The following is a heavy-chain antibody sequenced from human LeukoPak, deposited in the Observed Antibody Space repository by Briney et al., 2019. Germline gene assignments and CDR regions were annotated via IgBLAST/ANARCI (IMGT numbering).Heavy chain of an antibody. D-gene: IGHD5-24*01. CDR3: ARFGDGYLYYFDY. V-gene: IGHV4-59*01. CDR2: IYYSGST. J-gene: IGHJ4*02. Sequence: SGTLSLTCTVSGGSISSYYWSWIRQPPGKGLEWIGYIYYSGSTNYNPSLKSRVTISVDTSKNQFSLKLSSVTAADTAVYYCARFGDGYLYYFDYWGQGTLVTVSS. CDR1: GGSISSYY.